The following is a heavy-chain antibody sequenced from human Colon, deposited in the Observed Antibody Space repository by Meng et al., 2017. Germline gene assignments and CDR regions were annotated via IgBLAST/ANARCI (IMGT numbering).Heavy chain of an antibody. Sequence: QVQQGRSGAEVKKPGSSVKVTCKASGGTLSSYAISWVRQAPGQGLEWMGGIIPIFGTANYAQKFQGRVTITADKSTSTAYMELSSLRSEDTAVYYCARGSGRRWYFDLWGRGTLVTVSS. V-gene: IGHV1-69*06. D-gene: IGHD3-10*01. J-gene: IGHJ2*01. CDR2: IIPIFGTA. CDR3: ARGSGRRWYFDL. CDR1: GGTLSSYA.